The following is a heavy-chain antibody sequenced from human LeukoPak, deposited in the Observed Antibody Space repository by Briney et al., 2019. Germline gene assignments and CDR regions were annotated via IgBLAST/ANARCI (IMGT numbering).Heavy chain of an antibody. J-gene: IGHJ4*02. V-gene: IGHV1-2*02. CDR1: GYTFTGYY. Sequence: ASVKVSCKASGYTFTGYYMHWVRQAPGQGLEWMGWINPNSGGTNYAQKYQGRVTMTRDTSISTAYMELSRLRSDDTAVYYCARGGGYIVVVPAAIDHFDYWGQGTLVTVSS. D-gene: IGHD2-2*01. CDR2: INPNSGGT. CDR3: ARGGGYIVVVPAAIDHFDY.